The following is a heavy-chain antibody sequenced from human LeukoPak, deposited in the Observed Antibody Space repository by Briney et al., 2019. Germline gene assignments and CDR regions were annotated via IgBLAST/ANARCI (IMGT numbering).Heavy chain of an antibody. V-gene: IGHV1-18*01. CDR1: GYTFTSYG. Sequence: ASVKVSCKASGYTFTSYGISWVGQAPGQGLEWMGWISAYNGNTNYAQRLQGRVTMTTDTSTSTAYMELRSLRSDGTAVYYCARAYSSVPFDSWGQGTLVTVSS. CDR2: ISAYNGNT. J-gene: IGHJ4*02. D-gene: IGHD6-25*01. CDR3: ARAYSSVPFDS.